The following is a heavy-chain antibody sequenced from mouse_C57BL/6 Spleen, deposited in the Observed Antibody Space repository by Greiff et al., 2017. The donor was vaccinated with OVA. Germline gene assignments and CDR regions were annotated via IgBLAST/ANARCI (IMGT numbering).Heavy chain of an antibody. CDR1: GYTFTDYE. J-gene: IGHJ2*01. CDR2: IDPETGGT. CDR3: TRSFITTVVDYFDY. Sequence: QVQLKESGAELVRPGASVTLSCKASGYTFTDYEMHWVKQTPVHGLEWIGAIDPETGGTAYNQKFKGKAILTADKSSSTAYMELRSLTSEDSAVYYCTRSFITTVVDYFDYWGQGTTLTVSS. D-gene: IGHD1-1*01. V-gene: IGHV1-15*01.